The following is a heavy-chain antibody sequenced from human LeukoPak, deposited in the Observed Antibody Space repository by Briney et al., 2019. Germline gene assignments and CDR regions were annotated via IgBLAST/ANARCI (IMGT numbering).Heavy chain of an antibody. CDR2: IRYDGSNK. CDR1: GFTFSNYE. D-gene: IGHD3-22*01. J-gene: IGHJ4*02. V-gene: IGHV3-30*02. CDR3: ARGYDSSGYYQNQALDY. Sequence: GGSLRLSYAASGFTFSNYEMNWVRQAPGRGLGGVRFIRYDGSNKYYADSVKGRFTISRDNSKNTLYLQMNSLRAEATAVYYCARGYDSSGYYQNQALDYWGQGTLVTVSS.